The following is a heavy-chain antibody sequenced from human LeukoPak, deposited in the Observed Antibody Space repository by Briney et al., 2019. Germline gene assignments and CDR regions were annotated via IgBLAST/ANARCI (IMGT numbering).Heavy chain of an antibody. CDR3: AREIFGVVTRIDY. D-gene: IGHD3-3*01. CDR2: INPNSGGT. Sequence: ASVKVSCKASGYTFTGYYMHWVRQAPGQGLEWMGWINPNSGGTNYAQKLQGRVTMTRDTSISTAYMELSRLRSDDTAVYYCAREIFGVVTRIDYWGQGTLVTVSS. CDR1: GYTFTGYY. J-gene: IGHJ4*02. V-gene: IGHV1-2*02.